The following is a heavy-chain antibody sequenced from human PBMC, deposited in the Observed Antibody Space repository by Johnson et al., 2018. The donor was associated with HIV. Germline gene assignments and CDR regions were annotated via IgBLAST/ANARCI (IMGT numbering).Heavy chain of an antibody. CDR1: GITVNTNY. D-gene: IGHD1-14*01. J-gene: IGHJ3*02. V-gene: IGHV3-66*01. CDR3: ARDGPISWEPVHYRNDAFDI. CDR2: IFSVGNT. Sequence: EVQLVESGGGLVQSGESLRLSCAASGITVNTNYMSWVRRAPGKGLEWVSVIFSVGNTYYADSVRGRFTMSRNNAKSSVYLQMNRLRAEYTAVYYCARDGPISWEPVHYRNDAFDIWGQGTRVTVSS.